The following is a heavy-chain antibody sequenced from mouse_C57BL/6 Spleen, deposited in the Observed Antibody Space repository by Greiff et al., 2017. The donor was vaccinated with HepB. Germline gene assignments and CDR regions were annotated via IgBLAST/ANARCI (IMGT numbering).Heavy chain of an antibody. Sequence: VMLVESGPGLVQPSQSLSITCTVSGFSLTSYGVHWVRQSPGKGLEWLGVIWSGGSTDYNAAFISRLSISKDNSKSQVFFKMNSLQADDTAIYYCARNTVTTARYFDVWGTGTTVTVSS. J-gene: IGHJ1*03. V-gene: IGHV2-2*01. CDR1: GFSLTSYG. D-gene: IGHD1-2*01. CDR2: IWSGGST. CDR3: ARNTVTTARYFDV.